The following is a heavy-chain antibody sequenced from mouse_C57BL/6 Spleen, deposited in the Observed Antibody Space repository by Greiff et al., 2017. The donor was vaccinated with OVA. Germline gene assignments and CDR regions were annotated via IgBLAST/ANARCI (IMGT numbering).Heavy chain of an antibody. V-gene: IGHV5-4*03. Sequence: EVKVEESGGGLVKPGGSLKLSCAASGFTFSSYAMSWVRQTPEKRLEWVATISDGGSYTYYPDNVKGRFTISRDNAKNNLYLQMSHLKSEDTAMYYCARVYYGSSYEAMDYWGQGTSVTVSS. D-gene: IGHD1-1*01. CDR2: ISDGGSYT. CDR3: ARVYYGSSYEAMDY. CDR1: GFTFSSYA. J-gene: IGHJ4*01.